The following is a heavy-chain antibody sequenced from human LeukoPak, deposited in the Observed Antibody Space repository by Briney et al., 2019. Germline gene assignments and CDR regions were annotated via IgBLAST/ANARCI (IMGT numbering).Heavy chain of an antibody. V-gene: IGHV3-7*03. CDR2: INEDGSVK. D-gene: IGHD3-3*01. CDR1: GFTFSSAW. CDR3: AKVLTVLRFLE. Sequence: GGSLRLSCAASGFTFSSAWMSWVRQAPGKGLEWVANINEDGSVKNYVDSVEGRFSISRDNTKNSLYLQMNSLRAEDTAVYYCAKVLTVLRFLEWGQGTLVTVSS. J-gene: IGHJ4*02.